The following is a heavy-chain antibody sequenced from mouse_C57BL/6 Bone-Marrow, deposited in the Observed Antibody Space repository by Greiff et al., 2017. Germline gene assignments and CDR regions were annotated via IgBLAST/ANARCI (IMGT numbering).Heavy chain of an antibody. V-gene: IGHV1-64*01. CDR2: IHPNSGST. CDR1: GYTFPSYW. J-gene: IGHJ2*01. Sequence: QVQLQQPGAELVKPGASVKLSCKASGYTFPSYWMHWVKQRPGQGLEWIGMIHPNSGSTNYNEKFKSKATLTVDKSSSTAYMQLSSLTSEDSAVYYCARRGLYDYPYFDYWCQGTTLTVSS. CDR3: ARRGLYDYPYFDY. D-gene: IGHD2-4*01.